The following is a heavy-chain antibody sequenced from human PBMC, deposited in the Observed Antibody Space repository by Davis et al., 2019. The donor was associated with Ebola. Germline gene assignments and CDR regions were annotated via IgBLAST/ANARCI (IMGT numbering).Heavy chain of an antibody. CDR3: AGAPDAFDI. J-gene: IGHJ3*02. V-gene: IGHV4-38-2*01. Sequence: SETLSLTCAVSGGSMSSSYYWSWIRQPPGKGLEWIGNSYHSGTTYYNPSLKSRVSMSVDMSKNQFSLKLGSVTAADTAVYYCAGAPDAFDIWGQGTMVSVSS. CDR1: GGSMSSSYY. CDR2: SYHSGTT.